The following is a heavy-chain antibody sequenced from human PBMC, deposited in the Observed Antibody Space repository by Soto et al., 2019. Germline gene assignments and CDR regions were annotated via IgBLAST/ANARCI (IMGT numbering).Heavy chain of an antibody. V-gene: IGHV3-23*01. CDR3: AKGVSQYTPLALFDY. D-gene: IGHD5-18*01. J-gene: IGHJ4*02. CDR1: GFTFSSYA. Sequence: PEGSLRLSCAASGFTFSSYAMSWVRQAPVKVLEWVSTISGSDGRTYSTDSVKGRFTISRDNSRNTAYLQMNSLRVEDTAVYYCAKGVSQYTPLALFDYWGRGTLVTVSS. CDR2: ISGSDGRT.